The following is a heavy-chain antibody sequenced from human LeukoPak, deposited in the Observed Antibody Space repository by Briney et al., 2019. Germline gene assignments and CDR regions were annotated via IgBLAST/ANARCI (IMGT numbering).Heavy chain of an antibody. J-gene: IGHJ5*02. CDR3: AKSASAAAADPDNWFDP. V-gene: IGHV3-23*01. CDR2: ISGSGGST. Sequence: GGSLRLSCAASGFTFSSYAMSWVRQAPGKGLEWVSAISGSGGSTYYADSVKGRFTISRDNSKNTLYLQMNSLRAEDTAVYYCAKSASAAAADPDNWFDPWGQGTLVTVSS. D-gene: IGHD6-13*01. CDR1: GFTFSSYA.